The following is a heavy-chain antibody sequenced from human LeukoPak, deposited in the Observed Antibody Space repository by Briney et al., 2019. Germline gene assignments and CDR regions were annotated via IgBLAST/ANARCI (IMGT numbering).Heavy chain of an antibody. CDR2: SIPIFGTA. CDR3: ASGDIVVVPAARNYYYYMDV. D-gene: IGHD2-2*01. J-gene: IGHJ6*03. Sequence: SVKVSCKASGGTFSSYAISWVRQAPGQGLEWMGESIPIFGTANYAQKFQGRVTITTDESTSTAYMELSSLRSEDTAVYYCASGDIVVVPAARNYYYYMDVWGKGTTVTVSS. V-gene: IGHV1-69*05. CDR1: GGTFSSYA.